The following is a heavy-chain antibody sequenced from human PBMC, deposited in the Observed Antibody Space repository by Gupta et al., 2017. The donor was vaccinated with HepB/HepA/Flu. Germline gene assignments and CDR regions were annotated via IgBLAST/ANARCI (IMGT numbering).Heavy chain of an antibody. CDR1: GFTFSSYA. Sequence: EVQLLESGGGLVQPGGSLRLSCAASGFTFSSYAMSWFRQAPGKGLEWVSAISGSGGSTYYADSVKGRFTISRDNSKNTLYLQMNSLRAEDTAVYYCAKDYSSGQYPGWFDPWGQGTLVTVSS. D-gene: IGHD3-22*01. J-gene: IGHJ5*02. CDR3: AKDYSSGQYPGWFDP. CDR2: ISGSGGST. V-gene: IGHV3-23*01.